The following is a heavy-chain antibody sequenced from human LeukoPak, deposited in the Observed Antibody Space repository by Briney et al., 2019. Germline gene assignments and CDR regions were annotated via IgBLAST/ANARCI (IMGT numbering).Heavy chain of an antibody. CDR1: GGSFSGYY. D-gene: IGHD2-2*01. CDR2: INHSRST. J-gene: IGHJ6*02. CDR3: ARGQHSEDYGMDV. V-gene: IGHV4-34*01. Sequence: SETLSLTCAVYGGSFSGYYWSWIRQPPGKGLEWIGEINHSRSTNYNPSLKSRVTISVDTSKNQFSLKLSSVTAADTAVYYCARGQHSEDYGMDVWGQGTTVTVSS.